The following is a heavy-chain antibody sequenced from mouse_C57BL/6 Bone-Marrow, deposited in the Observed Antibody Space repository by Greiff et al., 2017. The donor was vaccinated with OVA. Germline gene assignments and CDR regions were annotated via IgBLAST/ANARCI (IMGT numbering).Heavy chain of an antibody. CDR2: VEPNSGGT. CDR1: GYTFTSYW. CDR3: ERCDYDWYFDV. J-gene: IGHJ1*03. Sequence: QVQLQQPGAELVKPGASVKLSCKASGYTFTSYWMHWVKQRPGRGLEWIGRVEPNSGGTKYNEKFKSKATLTVDKPSTTAYMQLSSLTSEDSAVYECERCDYDWYFDVWGTGTTVTVSS. D-gene: IGHD2-4*01. V-gene: IGHV1-72*01.